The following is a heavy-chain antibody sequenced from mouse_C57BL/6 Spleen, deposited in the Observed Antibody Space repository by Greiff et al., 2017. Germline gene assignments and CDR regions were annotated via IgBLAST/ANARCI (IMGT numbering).Heavy chain of an antibody. V-gene: IGHV1-76*01. J-gene: IGHJ2*01. Sequence: QVQLKQSGAELVRPGASVKLSCKASGYTFTDYYINWVKQRPGQGLEWIARIYPGSGNTYYNEKFKGKATLTAEKSSSTAYMQLSSLTSEDSAVYFCARYYGSSYIAYFDYWGQGTTLTVSS. CDR1: GYTFTDYY. CDR2: IYPGSGNT. CDR3: ARYYGSSYIAYFDY. D-gene: IGHD1-1*01.